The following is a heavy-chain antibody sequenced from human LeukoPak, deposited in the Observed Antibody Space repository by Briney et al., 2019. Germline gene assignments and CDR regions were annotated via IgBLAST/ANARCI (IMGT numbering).Heavy chain of an antibody. Sequence: GGSLRLSCAASGFTFDDYAMHWVRQAPGKGLEWVSLISWDGGSTYYADSVKGRFTISRDNSKNSLYLQMNSLRAEDTALYYCAKDSLGVRGVIIGSDYMDVWGKGTTVTVSS. J-gene: IGHJ6*03. V-gene: IGHV3-43D*03. CDR1: GFTFDDYA. CDR3: AKDSLGVRGVIIGSDYMDV. D-gene: IGHD3-10*01. CDR2: ISWDGGST.